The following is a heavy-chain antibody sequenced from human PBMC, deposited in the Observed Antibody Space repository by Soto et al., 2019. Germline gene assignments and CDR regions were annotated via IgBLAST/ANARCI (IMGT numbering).Heavy chain of an antibody. J-gene: IGHJ6*02. CDR3: ARASLTIFGAPYGMDV. CDR1: GYPFTRYS. V-gene: IGHV1-18*04. Sequence: VSCKASGYPFTRYSIRWVRQAPGQGLEWMGWISGYNGDTEYSKNFQGRLTMTIDTSTTTASMELRSLRSDDTAVYYCARASLTIFGAPYGMDVWGQGTSVTVSS. D-gene: IGHD3-3*01. CDR2: ISGYNGDT.